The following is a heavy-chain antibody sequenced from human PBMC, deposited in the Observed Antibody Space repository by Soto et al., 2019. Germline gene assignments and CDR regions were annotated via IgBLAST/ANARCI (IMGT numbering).Heavy chain of an antibody. CDR3: ARDNPLPRAMVRGVIRLGY. J-gene: IGHJ4*02. D-gene: IGHD3-10*01. CDR2: ISAYNGNT. V-gene: IGHV1-18*01. Sequence: QVQLVQSGAEVKKPGASVKVCCKASVYTFTSYGISWVRQAPGQGLEWMGWISAYNGNTNYAQKLQGRVTMTTDTATSKAYMEMRSLRSDDTAVYYCARDNPLPRAMVRGVIRLGYWGQGTLVTVSS. CDR1: VYTFTSYG.